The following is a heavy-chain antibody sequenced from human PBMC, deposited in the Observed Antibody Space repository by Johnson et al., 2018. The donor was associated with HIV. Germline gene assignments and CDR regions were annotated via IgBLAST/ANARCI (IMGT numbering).Heavy chain of an antibody. V-gene: IGHV3-20*04. CDR2: INWNGGST. J-gene: IGHJ3*01. CDR1: GFTFDDYG. CDR3: ARAVRVGATTNSAFDF. Sequence: MLLVESGGGVVRPGGSLRLSCAASGFTFDDYGMSWVRQATGKGLEWVSGINWNGGSTGYADSVKGRFTISRDNAKNSLYLQMNSLRDEDTALYYCARAVRVGATTNSAFDFWGQGTMVTVSS. D-gene: IGHD1-26*01.